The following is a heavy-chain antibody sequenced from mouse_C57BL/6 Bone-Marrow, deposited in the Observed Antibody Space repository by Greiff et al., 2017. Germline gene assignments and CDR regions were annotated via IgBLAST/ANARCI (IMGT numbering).Heavy chain of an antibody. CDR3: ARDGAVPYDIDY. V-gene: IGHV7-3*01. D-gene: IGHD2-12*01. J-gene: IGHJ2*01. Sequence: EVMLVESGGGLVQPGGSLSLSCAASGFTFTDYYMSWVRQPPGKALEWLGFIRNKANGYTTEYSASVKGRCNISRDNYQSILYLQMNALRAEDSATYYCARDGAVPYDIDYWGQGTTLTVAS. CDR2: IRNKANGYTT. CDR1: GFTFTDYY.